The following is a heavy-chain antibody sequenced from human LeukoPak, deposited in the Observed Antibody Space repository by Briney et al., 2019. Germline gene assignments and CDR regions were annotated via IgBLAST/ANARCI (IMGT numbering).Heavy chain of an antibody. J-gene: IGHJ6*02. Sequence: PSETLSLTCTVSGGSISSSSYYWGWIRQPPGKGLEWIGSIYYSGSTYYNPSLKSRVTISVDTSKNQFSLKLSSVTAADTAVYYCARHNTPLDDFWSGYYTYYGMDVWGQGTTVTVSS. CDR3: ARHNTPLDDFWSGYYTYYGMDV. CDR2: IYYSGST. V-gene: IGHV4-39*01. D-gene: IGHD3-3*01. CDR1: GGSISSSSYY.